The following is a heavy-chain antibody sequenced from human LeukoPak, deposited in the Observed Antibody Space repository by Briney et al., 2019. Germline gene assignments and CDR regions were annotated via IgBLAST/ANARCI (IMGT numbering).Heavy chain of an antibody. CDR3: AKGYYYGSGSYDY. CDR1: GFTFSSCG. Sequence: GRSLRLSCAASGFTFSSCGMHWVRQAPGKGLEWVAVISYDGSNKYYADSVKGRFTISRDNSKNTLYLQMNSLRAEDTAVYYCAKGYYYGSGSYDYWGQGTLVTVSS. J-gene: IGHJ4*02. CDR2: ISYDGSNK. V-gene: IGHV3-30*18. D-gene: IGHD3-10*01.